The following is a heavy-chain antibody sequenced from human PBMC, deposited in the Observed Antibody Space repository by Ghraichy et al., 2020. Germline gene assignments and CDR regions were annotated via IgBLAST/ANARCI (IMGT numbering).Heavy chain of an antibody. J-gene: IGHJ4*02. D-gene: IGHD3-22*01. V-gene: IGHV3-7*01. CDR1: GFTLSSYW. CDR2: INQDGSDK. CDR3: ARAKTYYYDSSGFGRQFDY. Sequence: GGSLRLSCAASGFTLSSYWMIWVRQAPGKGLEWVANINQDGSDKYYVDSVKGRFTISRDNAMNSLFLQMNGLRVDDTAVYYCARAKTYYYDSSGFGRQFDYWGQGTLVTVSS.